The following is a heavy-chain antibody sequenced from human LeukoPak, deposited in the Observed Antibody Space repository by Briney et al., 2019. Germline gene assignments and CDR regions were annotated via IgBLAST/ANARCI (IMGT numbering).Heavy chain of an antibody. CDR2: INSDGSEG. Sequence: GGSLRLSCAVSGFTFSGFWMSWSRQAPGKGLEWVASINSDGSEGYYADVVKGRFTISRDNAKNSLYLQINSLRAEDTAVYYCARGLEITMIVVVHDAFDIWGQGTMVTVSS. CDR1: GFTFSGFW. D-gene: IGHD3-22*01. J-gene: IGHJ3*02. CDR3: ARGLEITMIVVVHDAFDI. V-gene: IGHV3-7*03.